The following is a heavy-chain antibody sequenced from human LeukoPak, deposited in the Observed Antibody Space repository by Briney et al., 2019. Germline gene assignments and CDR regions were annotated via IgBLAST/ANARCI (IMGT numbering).Heavy chain of an antibody. CDR1: GGSISSNSYY. J-gene: IGHJ5*02. Sequence: SETLSLTCTVSGGSISSNSYYWSWIRQPPGKGLEWIGYIYYSGSTNYNPSLKSRVTISVDTSKNQFSLKLSSVTAADTAVYYCARVSGREQQLTWFDPWGQGTLVTVSS. V-gene: IGHV4-61*01. CDR2: IYYSGST. CDR3: ARVSGREQQLTWFDP. D-gene: IGHD6-13*01.